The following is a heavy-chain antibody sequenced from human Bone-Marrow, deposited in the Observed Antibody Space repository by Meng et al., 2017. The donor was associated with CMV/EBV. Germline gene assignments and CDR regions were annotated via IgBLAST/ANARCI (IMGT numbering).Heavy chain of an antibody. Sequence: KVSCKGSGYSFTSYWIGWVRQMPGKGLEWMGIIYPGDSDTRYSPSFQGQVTISADKSISTAYLQCSSLKASDTAMYYCARHVIAAAGTDYCMDVWGQGTTVTVSS. D-gene: IGHD6-13*01. CDR1: GYSFTSYW. CDR3: ARHVIAAAGTDYCMDV. CDR2: IYPGDSDT. J-gene: IGHJ6*02. V-gene: IGHV5-51*01.